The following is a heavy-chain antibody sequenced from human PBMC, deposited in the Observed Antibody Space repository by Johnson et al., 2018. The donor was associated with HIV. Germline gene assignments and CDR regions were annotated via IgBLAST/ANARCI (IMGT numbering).Heavy chain of an antibody. CDR2: ISWDGGST. D-gene: IGHD6-19*01. Sequence: VQLVESGGVVVQPGGSLRLSCAASGFTFDDYAMHWVRQAPGNGLEWVSLISWDGGSTYYADSVKGRFTISRDNNKNSLYLQMNSLRTEDTALYYCAKGAVAGINDAFDIWGQGTMVTVSS. V-gene: IGHV3-43*01. J-gene: IGHJ3*02. CDR1: GFTFDDYA. CDR3: AKGAVAGINDAFDI.